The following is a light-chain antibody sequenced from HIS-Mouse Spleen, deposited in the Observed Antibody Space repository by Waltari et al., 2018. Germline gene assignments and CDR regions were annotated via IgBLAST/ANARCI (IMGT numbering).Light chain of an antibody. Sequence: QSVLTQPPSASGTPGQRVTISCSGSSSNIGSNTINWYPQPPGTAPKLLIYSNNQRPSGVPDRFSGSKSGTSASLAISGLQSEDEADYYCAAWDDSLNGNYVFGTGTKVTVL. CDR2: SNN. J-gene: IGLJ1*01. V-gene: IGLV1-44*01. CDR1: SSNIGSNT. CDR3: AAWDDSLNGNYV.